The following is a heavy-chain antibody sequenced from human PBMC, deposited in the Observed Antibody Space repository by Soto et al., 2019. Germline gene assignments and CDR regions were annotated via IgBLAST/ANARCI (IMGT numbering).Heavy chain of an antibody. CDR3: ARDSRTYYGVPANDY. D-gene: IGHD4-17*01. CDR2: ISSSGSTI. CDR1: GFTFSDYY. Sequence: GGSLRLSCAASGFTFSDYYMSWIRQAPGKGLEWVSYISSSGSTIYYADSVKGRFTISRDNAKNSLYLQMNSLRAEDTAVYYCARDSRTYYGVPANDYWGQGTLVTVSS. V-gene: IGHV3-11*01. J-gene: IGHJ4*02.